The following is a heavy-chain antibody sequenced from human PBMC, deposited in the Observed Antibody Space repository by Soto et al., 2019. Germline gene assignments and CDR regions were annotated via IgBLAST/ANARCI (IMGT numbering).Heavy chain of an antibody. CDR3: TTSLNYYDSSGYSNTDY. D-gene: IGHD3-22*01. J-gene: IGHJ4*02. CDR2: IKSKTDGGTT. CDR1: GFTFSNAW. V-gene: IGHV3-15*01. Sequence: GGSLRLSCAASGFTFSNAWMSWVRQAPGKGLEWVGRIKSKTDGGTTDYAAPVKGRFTISRDDSKNTLYLQMNSLKTEDTAVYYCTTSLNYYDSSGYSNTDYWGQGTLVTVSS.